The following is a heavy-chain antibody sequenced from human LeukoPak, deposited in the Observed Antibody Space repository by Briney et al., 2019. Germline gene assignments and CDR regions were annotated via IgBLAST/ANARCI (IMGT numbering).Heavy chain of an antibody. CDR1: GFTFSSYA. CDR2: ISYDGSNK. V-gene: IGHV3-30-3*01. CDR3: AREPSYYFDY. Sequence: GRSLRLSCAASGFTFSSYAMHWVRQAPGKGLEWVAVISYDGSNKYYADSVKGRFTISRDNSKNTLYLQMNSLRAEDTAVYYRAREPSYYFDYWGQGTLVTVSS. J-gene: IGHJ4*02.